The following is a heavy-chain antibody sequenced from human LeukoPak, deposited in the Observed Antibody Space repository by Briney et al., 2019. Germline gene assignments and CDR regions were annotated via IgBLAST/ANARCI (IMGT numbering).Heavy chain of an antibody. D-gene: IGHD6-19*01. CDR2: IRYDGSNK. V-gene: IGHV3-30*02. CDR1: GFTFRSYD. CDR3: AKEGQWLAPFDY. Sequence: GGSLRLSCAASGFTFRSYDMHWVRQAPGKGLEWVAFIRYDGSNKYYADSVKRRFTISRDNSKNTLYLQMNSLRAEDTAVYYCAKEGQWLAPFDYWGQGTLVTVSS. J-gene: IGHJ4*02.